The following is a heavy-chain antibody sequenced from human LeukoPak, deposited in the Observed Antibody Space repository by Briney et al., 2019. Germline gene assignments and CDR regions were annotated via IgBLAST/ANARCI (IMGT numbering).Heavy chain of an antibody. CDR3: ARVGAWELQRVFEY. J-gene: IGHJ4*02. Sequence: GGSLRLSCAASGFTFTNYWMTWVRQVPGKGLEWVANIHKAGSESYYVHSVKGRFAISRDNAKNSLYLQLSSLRVEDTAVYYCARVGAWELQRVFEYWGQGTLVTVSS. CDR2: IHKAGSES. D-gene: IGHD1-26*01. V-gene: IGHV3-7*01. CDR1: GFTFTNYW.